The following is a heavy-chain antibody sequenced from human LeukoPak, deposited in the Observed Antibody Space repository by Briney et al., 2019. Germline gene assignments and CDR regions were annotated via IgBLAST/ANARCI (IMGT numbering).Heavy chain of an antibody. D-gene: IGHD6-19*01. CDR3: TRLVMAVAGKEGDY. CDR1: GFTFSGSA. V-gene: IGHV3-73*01. Sequence: GGSLRLSCAASGFTFSGSAMHWVRQASGKGLEWVGRIRSKANSYATAYAASVKGRFTISRDDSKNTAYLQMNSLKTEDTAVYYCTRLVMAVAGKEGDYWGQGTLVTVSS. J-gene: IGHJ4*02. CDR2: IRSKANSYAT.